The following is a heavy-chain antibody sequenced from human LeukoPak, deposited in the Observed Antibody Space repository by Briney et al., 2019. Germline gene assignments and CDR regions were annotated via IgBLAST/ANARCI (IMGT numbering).Heavy chain of an antibody. D-gene: IGHD2-2*01. CDR2: ISGCGVST. Sequence: GGSLRLSCAASGFTFSSYAMSWVRQAPGKGLEWVLAISGCGVSTYYADSVKGRFTISRDNSKNALFLQMNSLRAEDTAVYYCAKSGPYCSSTSCNYFDYWGQGTLVTVSS. V-gene: IGHV3-23*01. CDR1: GFTFSSYA. CDR3: AKSGPYCSSTSCNYFDY. J-gene: IGHJ4*02.